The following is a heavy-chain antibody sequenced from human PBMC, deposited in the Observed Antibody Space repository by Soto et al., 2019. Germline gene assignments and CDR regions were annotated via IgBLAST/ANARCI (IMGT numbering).Heavy chain of an antibody. CDR2: IKQDGSEK. Sequence: EVQLVESGGGLVQPGGSLRLSCAASGFTFSSYWMSWVRQAPGKGLEWVANIKQDGSEKYYVDSVKGRFTISRDNAKNSLYLQMNSLRAEDTAVYYCARELASRSWYQLDYYYYGMDVW. CDR3: ARELASRSWYQLDYYYYGMDV. J-gene: IGHJ6*01. D-gene: IGHD6-13*01. V-gene: IGHV3-7*03. CDR1: GFTFSSYW.